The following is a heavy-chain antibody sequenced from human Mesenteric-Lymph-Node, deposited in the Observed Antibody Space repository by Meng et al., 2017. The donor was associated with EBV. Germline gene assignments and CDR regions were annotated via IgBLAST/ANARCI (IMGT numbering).Heavy chain of an antibody. CDR3: ARSAGGDYFDY. V-gene: IGHV4-30-2*01. CDR2: IYHSGTT. Sequence: QLQEFEPGLVRAPQTLSPACAVSGGSTSWCCYSWSWIRQAAGKGHEWFGFIYHSGTTYLNPSLRSRVNLSVDTSKNQCSLNLRSVSAADTAIYNCARSAGGDYFDYWGQGTLVTVSS. J-gene: IGHJ4*02. D-gene: IGHD1-26*01. CDR1: GGSTSWCCYS.